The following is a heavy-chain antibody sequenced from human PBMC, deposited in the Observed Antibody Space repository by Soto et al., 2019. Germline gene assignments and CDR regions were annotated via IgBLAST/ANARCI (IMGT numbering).Heavy chain of an antibody. CDR3: ARGYCSGGSCYNGYFDY. CDR1: GGSISSGGYY. V-gene: IGHV4-31*03. J-gene: IGHJ4*02. Sequence: SETLSLTCTVSGGSISSGGYYWSWIRQHPGKGLEWIGYIYYSGSTYYNPSLKSRVTISVDTSKNQFSLKLSSVTAADTAVYYCARGYCSGGSCYNGYFDYWAQRTLVTVSS. CDR2: IYYSGST. D-gene: IGHD2-15*01.